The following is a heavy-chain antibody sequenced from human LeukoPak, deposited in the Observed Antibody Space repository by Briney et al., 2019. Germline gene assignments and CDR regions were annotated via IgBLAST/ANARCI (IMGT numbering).Heavy chain of an antibody. CDR1: GFTFSSYG. D-gene: IGHD5-12*01. J-gene: IGHJ4*02. CDR2: ISYDGSNK. CDR3: ATSNPLSGCDFY. V-gene: IGHV3-30*03. Sequence: GGSLRLSCAASGFTFSSYGMHWVRQAPGKGLEWVAVISYDGSNKYYADSVKGRFTISRDNSKSTLYLQMNSLRAEDTAVYYCATSNPLSGCDFYWGQGTLVTVSS.